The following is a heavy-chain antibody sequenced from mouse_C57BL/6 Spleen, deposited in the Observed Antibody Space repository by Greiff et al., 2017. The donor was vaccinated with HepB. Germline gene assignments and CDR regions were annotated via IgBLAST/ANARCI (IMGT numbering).Heavy chain of an antibody. CDR3: TREVPYYYAMDY. D-gene: IGHD5-1*01. CDR1: GYTFTDYE. J-gene: IGHJ4*01. Sequence: QVQLQQSGAELVRPGASVTLSCKASGYTFTDYEMHWVKQTPVHGLEWIGAIDPETGGTAYNQKFKGKAILTADKSSSTAYMELRSLTSEDSAVYYCTREVPYYYAMDYWGQGTSVTVSS. CDR2: IDPETGGT. V-gene: IGHV1-15*01.